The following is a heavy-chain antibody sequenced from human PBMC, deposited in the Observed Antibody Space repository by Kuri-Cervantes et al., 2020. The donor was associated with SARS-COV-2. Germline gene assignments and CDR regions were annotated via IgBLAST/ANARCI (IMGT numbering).Heavy chain of an antibody. Sequence: GESLKISCAASGFTFSSYGMHWVRQAPGKGLEWVAVIWSDGSKKYYADSVKGRFTISRDNSKNTLYLQMNSLRAEDTAVYYCARDHSGGGDCYFDLWGRGTLVTVSS. CDR1: GFTFSSYG. D-gene: IGHD3-16*01. CDR3: ARDHSGGGDCYFDL. J-gene: IGHJ2*01. CDR2: IWSDGSKK. V-gene: IGHV3-33*08.